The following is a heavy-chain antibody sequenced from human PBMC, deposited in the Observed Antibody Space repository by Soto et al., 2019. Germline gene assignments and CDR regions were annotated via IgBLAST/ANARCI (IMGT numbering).Heavy chain of an antibody. J-gene: IGHJ4*02. Sequence: EVQLLESGGGLVQPGGSLRLSCAASRFTFSNYAMSWVRQAPGKGLEWVSTITGTGGSTYYADSVKGRFTISRDNSKNTLYLQMNSLRAEDTAVYYWAKPVDSGYLYISDSWGQGTLVTVSS. V-gene: IGHV3-23*01. CDR3: AKPVDSGYLYISDS. CDR2: ITGTGGST. D-gene: IGHD3-9*01. CDR1: RFTFSNYA.